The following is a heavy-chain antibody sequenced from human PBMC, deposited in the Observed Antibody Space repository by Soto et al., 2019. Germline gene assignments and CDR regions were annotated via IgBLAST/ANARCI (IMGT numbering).Heavy chain of an antibody. V-gene: IGHV4-30-2*01. D-gene: IGHD5-12*01. CDR3: ARSVEMATITRGVFDY. Sequence: QLQLQESGSGLVKPSQTLSLTCAVSGGSISSGGYSWSWIRQPPGQGLEWIGYIYHSGSTYYNPSLKSRVTISVDRSKNQFSLKLSSVTAADTAVYYCARSVEMATITRGVFDYWGQGTLVTVSS. CDR2: IYHSGST. CDR1: GGSISSGGYS. J-gene: IGHJ4*02.